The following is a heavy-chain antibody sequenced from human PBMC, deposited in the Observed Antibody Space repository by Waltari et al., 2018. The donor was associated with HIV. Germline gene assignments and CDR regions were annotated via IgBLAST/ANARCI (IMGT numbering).Heavy chain of an antibody. V-gene: IGHV1-2*02. D-gene: IGHD6-19*01. CDR2: INPNTGGT. J-gene: IGHJ4*02. Sequence: QVQLVQSGAEVTQPGAAVKVPCKTSGYSFTAPHMHWVRQGPGHGLEWMGWINPNTGGTNYAQKFQGRVTMTWDTSISTIYMDLNRLTSDDTAIYYCARPVAATFYFDYWGQGTLVTVSS. CDR1: GYSFTAPH. CDR3: ARPVAATFYFDY.